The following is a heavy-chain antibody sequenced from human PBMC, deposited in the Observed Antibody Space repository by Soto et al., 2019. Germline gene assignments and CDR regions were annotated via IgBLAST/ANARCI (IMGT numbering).Heavy chain of an antibody. Sequence: SETLSLTCTVSGGSISSYYWSWIRQPPGKGLEWIWYIYYSGSTNYNPSLKSRVTILVDTSKNQFSLKLSSVTAADTAVYYCARVGTTRFDPWGQGTLVTVSS. CDR1: GGSISSYY. D-gene: IGHD1-7*01. J-gene: IGHJ5*02. CDR2: IYYSGST. CDR3: ARVGTTRFDP. V-gene: IGHV4-59*12.